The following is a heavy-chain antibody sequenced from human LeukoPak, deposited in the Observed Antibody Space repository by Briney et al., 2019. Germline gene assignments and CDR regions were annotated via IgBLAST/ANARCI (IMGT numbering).Heavy chain of an antibody. D-gene: IGHD3-3*01. Sequence: GGSLQISCKGSGYSFTSYWIGWVRQMPGKGLEWMGIIYPGDSDTRYSPSFQGQVTISADKSISTAYLQWSSLKASDTAMYYCARHWRSYSKAWFDPWGQGTLVTVSS. CDR1: GYSFTSYW. V-gene: IGHV5-51*01. J-gene: IGHJ5*02. CDR3: ARHWRSYSKAWFDP. CDR2: IYPGDSDT.